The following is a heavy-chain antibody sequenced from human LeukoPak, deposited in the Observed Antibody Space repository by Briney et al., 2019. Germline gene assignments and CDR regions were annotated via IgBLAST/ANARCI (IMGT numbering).Heavy chain of an antibody. V-gene: IGHV4-38-2*02. J-gene: IGHJ4*02. CDR2: IYHSGST. CDR3: ANEAGDDSSYFDY. D-gene: IGHD3-22*01. Sequence: SETLSLTCTVSGYSIRSGYYWGWIRPPRGKGLEWIGSIYHSGSTYYNPSLKSRVTISVDTSKHQFSLKLTSVTAANTAFYYGANEAGDDSSYFDYWGQGTLVTVSS. CDR1: GYSIRSGYY.